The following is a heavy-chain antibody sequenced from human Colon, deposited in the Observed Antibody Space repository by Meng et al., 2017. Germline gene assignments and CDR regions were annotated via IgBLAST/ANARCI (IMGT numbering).Heavy chain of an antibody. CDR2: IYYSGST. Sequence: SETLSLTCTVSGGSISSGGYYWSWIRQHPGKGLEWIGYIYYSGSTYYNSPLKSRVTISADTSKNQFSLKLSSVTAADTAVYYCARGGSPAYYYDSSGYIPEDYYYGMDVWGQGTTVTVSS. V-gene: IGHV4-31*03. CDR1: GGSISSGGYY. J-gene: IGHJ6*02. D-gene: IGHD3-22*01. CDR3: ARGGSPAYYYDSSGYIPEDYYYGMDV.